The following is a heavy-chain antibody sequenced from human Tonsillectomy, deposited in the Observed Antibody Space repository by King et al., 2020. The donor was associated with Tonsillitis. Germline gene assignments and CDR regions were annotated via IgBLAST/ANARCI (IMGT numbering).Heavy chain of an antibody. CDR1: GFTFRSYG. Sequence: QLVQSGGGVVQPGGSLRLSCAASGFTFRSYGMHWVRQAPGKGLEWVAFIWYDGSDQYYLDSVKGRFTISRDNSKNTLYLQMNSLRDEDTAVYYCAKVGSQGYCTTSSCYGYYFDSWGQGTLVTVSS. CDR2: IWYDGSDQ. CDR3: AKVGSQGYCTTSSCYGYYFDS. V-gene: IGHV3-30*02. J-gene: IGHJ4*02. D-gene: IGHD2-8*01.